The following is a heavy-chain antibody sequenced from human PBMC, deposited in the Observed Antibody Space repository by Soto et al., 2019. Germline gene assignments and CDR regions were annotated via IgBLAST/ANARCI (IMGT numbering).Heavy chain of an antibody. Sequence: QVQLVQSGAEVKKPGASVKVSCKASGYTFTSYGISWVRQAPGQGLEWMGWISAYNVNTNYAQKLQGRVTMTTDKSTSTAYMERRGLQSNDTAVYYCARDGYDYGSAQSVGGMDVWGQGTTVTVSS. CDR3: ARDGYDYGSAQSVGGMDV. J-gene: IGHJ6*02. CDR1: GYTFTSYG. CDR2: ISAYNVNT. V-gene: IGHV1-18*01. D-gene: IGHD3-10*01.